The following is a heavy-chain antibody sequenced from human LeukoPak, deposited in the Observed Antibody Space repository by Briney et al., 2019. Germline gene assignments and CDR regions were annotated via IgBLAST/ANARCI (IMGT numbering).Heavy chain of an antibody. CDR1: GGSFSGYY. Sequence: SETLSLTCAVYGGSFSGYYWSWIRQPPGKGLEWIGEINHSGSTNYNPSLKSRVTISVDTSKNQFSLKLSSVTAADTAVYYCAGKPVVAASPLPYYYYMDVWGKGTTVTVSS. D-gene: IGHD2-15*01. CDR2: INHSGST. CDR3: AGKPVVAASPLPYYYYMDV. J-gene: IGHJ6*03. V-gene: IGHV4-34*01.